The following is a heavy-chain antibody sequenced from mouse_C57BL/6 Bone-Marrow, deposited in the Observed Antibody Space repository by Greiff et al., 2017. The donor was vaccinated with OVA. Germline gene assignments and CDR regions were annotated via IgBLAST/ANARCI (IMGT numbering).Heavy chain of an antibody. Sequence: QVQLKESGAELVRPGTSVKVSCKASGYAFTNYLIEWVKQRPGQGLEWIGVINPGSGGTNYNEKFKGKATLTADKSSSTAYMQLSSLTSEDSAVYFCARRLYYGNYVKAWFAYWGQGTLVTVSA. J-gene: IGHJ3*01. CDR3: ARRLYYGNYVKAWFAY. CDR1: GYAFTNYL. D-gene: IGHD2-1*01. V-gene: IGHV1-54*01. CDR2: INPGSGGT.